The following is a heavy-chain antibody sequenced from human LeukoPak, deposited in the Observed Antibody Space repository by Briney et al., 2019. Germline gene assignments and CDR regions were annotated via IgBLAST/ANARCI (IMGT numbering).Heavy chain of an antibody. Sequence: GGSLRLSCAASGFTFDDYAMHWVRQAPGKGLEWVSGTSWNSGSIGYADSVKGRFTISRDNAKNSLYLQMNSLRAEDTALYYCARCDSSGSDAFDIWGQGTMVTVSS. D-gene: IGHD3-22*01. CDR1: GFTFDDYA. V-gene: IGHV3-9*01. CDR3: ARCDSSGSDAFDI. J-gene: IGHJ3*02. CDR2: TSWNSGSI.